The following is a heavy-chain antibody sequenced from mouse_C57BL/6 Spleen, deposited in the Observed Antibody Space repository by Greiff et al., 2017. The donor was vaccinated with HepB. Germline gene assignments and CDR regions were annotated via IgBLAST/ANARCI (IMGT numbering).Heavy chain of an antibody. J-gene: IGHJ4*01. Sequence: VQLKESGPELVKPGASVKISCKASGYSFTGYYMNWVKQSPEKSLEWIGEINPSTGGTTYNQKFKAKATLTVDKSSSTAYMQLKSLTSEDSAVYYCARRDGYLSYYAMDYWGQGTSVTVSS. CDR2: INPSTGGT. V-gene: IGHV1-42*01. D-gene: IGHD2-3*01. CDR1: GYSFTGYY. CDR3: ARRDGYLSYYAMDY.